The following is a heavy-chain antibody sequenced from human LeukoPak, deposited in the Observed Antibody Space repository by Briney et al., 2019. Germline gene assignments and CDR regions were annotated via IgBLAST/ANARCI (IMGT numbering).Heavy chain of an antibody. D-gene: IGHD3-22*01. CDR1: GYTFTSNY. CDR2: ISPSGGST. J-gene: IGHJ4*02. V-gene: IGHV1-46*01. Sequence: GASVKVSCKAFGYTFTSNYMHWVRQAPGQGPEWMGVISPSGGSTTYAQKFQGRVTLTRDMSTSTDYLELSSLRSEDTAVYYCARDSIDGMIVVVGFDYWGQGTLVTVSS. CDR3: ARDSIDGMIVVVGFDY.